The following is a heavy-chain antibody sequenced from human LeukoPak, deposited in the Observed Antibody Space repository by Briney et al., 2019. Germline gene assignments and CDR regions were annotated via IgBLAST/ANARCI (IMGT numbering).Heavy chain of an antibody. CDR2: IHYTGST. CDR3: AREGSRDFWSGPVYYFDY. CDR1: GGSISSYY. J-gene: IGHJ4*02. Sequence: KPSETLSLTCTVSGGSISSYYWSWIRQPPGKGLEWIGYIHYTGSTYYNPSLTSRVTISIDTSKNQLSLGLSSVTAADTALYYCAREGSRDFWSGPVYYFDYWGQGTLVTVSS. D-gene: IGHD3-3*01. V-gene: IGHV4-59*01.